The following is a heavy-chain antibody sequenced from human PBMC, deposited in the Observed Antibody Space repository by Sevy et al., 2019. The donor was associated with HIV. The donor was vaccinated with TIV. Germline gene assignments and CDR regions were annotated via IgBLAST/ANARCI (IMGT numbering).Heavy chain of an antibody. V-gene: IGHV4-38-2*01. CDR3: ARGGWDIVVVPAATNVLNNWFDP. Sequence: SETLSLTCAASGYSISSGYYWGWIRQPPGKGLEWIGSIYHSGSTYYNPSLKSRVTISVDTSKNQFSLKLSSVTAADTAVYYCARGGWDIVVVPAATNVLNNWFDPWGQGTLVTVSS. CDR2: IYHSGST. D-gene: IGHD2-2*01. CDR1: GYSISSGYY. J-gene: IGHJ5*02.